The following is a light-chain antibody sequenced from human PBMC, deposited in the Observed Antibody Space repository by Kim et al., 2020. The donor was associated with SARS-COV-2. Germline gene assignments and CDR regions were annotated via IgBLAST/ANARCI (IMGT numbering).Light chain of an antibody. CDR2: GKD. CDR1: SLRSYY. V-gene: IGLV3-19*01. CDR3: NSRDSNDYVV. J-gene: IGLJ2*01. Sequence: VALGQTVRITCQGDSLRSYYATWYQQKPGQAPKVVIYGKDNRPSGVPDRFSGSSSGNTAYLTITGTQAGDEADDYCNSRDSNDYVVFGGGTKVTVL.